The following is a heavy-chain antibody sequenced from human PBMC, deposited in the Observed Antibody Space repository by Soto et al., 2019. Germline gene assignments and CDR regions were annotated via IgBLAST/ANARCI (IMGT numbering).Heavy chain of an antibody. CDR3: ASYGNYYYGMDV. CDR1: GGTFSSYA. J-gene: IGHJ6*02. CDR2: IIPIFVTA. V-gene: IGHV1-69*13. D-gene: IGHD4-17*01. Sequence: GASVKVSCKASGGTFSSYAISWVRQAPGQGLEWIGGIIPIFVTANYAQKFQGRVTITADESTSTAYMELSSLRFEDTAVYYCASYGNYYYGMDVWGQGTTVTVSS.